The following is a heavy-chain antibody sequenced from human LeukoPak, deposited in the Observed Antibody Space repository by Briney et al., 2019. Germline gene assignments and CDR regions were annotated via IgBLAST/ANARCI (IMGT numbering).Heavy chain of an antibody. D-gene: IGHD6-19*01. CDR3: ARDTTVASGMQF. CDR1: GGSISTYS. CDR2: VVTTTT. J-gene: IGHJ4*02. V-gene: IGHV4-4*07. Sequence: SETLSLTCTVSGGSISTYSWTWVRQSPGKGLEWIGSVVTTTTNYSPALRSRVAISVHTSKNQFSLRLESVTTADTAVYYCARDTTVASGMQFWGQGALVSVSS.